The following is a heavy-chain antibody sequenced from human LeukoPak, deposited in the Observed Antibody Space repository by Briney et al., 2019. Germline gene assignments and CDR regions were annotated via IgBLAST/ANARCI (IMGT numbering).Heavy chain of an antibody. CDR3: AGQWLVPSHYFDY. D-gene: IGHD6-19*01. CDR1: GGSFSGYY. Sequence: SETLSLTRAVYGGSFSGYYWGWIRQPPGKGLEWIGSIYYSGSTYYNPSLKSRVPLSVDTSKYQFSLQLSSVTAADTAVYYCAGQWLVPSHYFDYWGQGTLVTVSS. CDR2: IYYSGST. J-gene: IGHJ4*02. V-gene: IGHV4-39*01.